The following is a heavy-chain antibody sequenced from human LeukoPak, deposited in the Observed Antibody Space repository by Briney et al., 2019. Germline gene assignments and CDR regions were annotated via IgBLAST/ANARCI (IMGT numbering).Heavy chain of an antibody. D-gene: IGHD5-18*01. CDR2: IYHDGST. V-gene: IGHV4-30-2*01. CDR1: GGSISSSSYY. Sequence: SETLSLTCTVSGGSISSSSYYWGWIRQPPGKGLEWIGYIYHDGSTYPNPSLKSRVTISLDRSKKQFSLELSSVTAADTAVYYCARDTDTTMPISWGQGTLVTVSS. J-gene: IGHJ5*02. CDR3: ARDTDTTMPIS.